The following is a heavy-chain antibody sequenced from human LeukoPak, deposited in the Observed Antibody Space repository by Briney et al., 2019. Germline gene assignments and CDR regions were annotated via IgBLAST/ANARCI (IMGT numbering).Heavy chain of an antibody. V-gene: IGHV3-15*01. J-gene: IGHJ4*02. D-gene: IGHD4-17*01. CDR2: IKSKTDGGTT. Sequence: PGGSLRLSCAASGFTFSNAWVSWVRQAPGKGLEWVGRIKSKTDGGTTDYAAPVKGRFTISRDDSKNTLYLQMNSLKAEDTAVYYCTTDRGDYGSNDYWGQGTLVTVSS. CDR1: GFTFSNAW. CDR3: TTDRGDYGSNDY.